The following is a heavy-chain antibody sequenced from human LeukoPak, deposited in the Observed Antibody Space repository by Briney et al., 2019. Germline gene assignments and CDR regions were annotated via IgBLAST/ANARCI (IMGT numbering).Heavy chain of an antibody. CDR1: GYTFTGYQ. Sequence: ASVKVSCKASGYTFTGYQIHWVRQAPGQGLEWMGWINPNSGGTNYVQKFQGRVTMTRDTSISTAYMELSRLRSDDTAVYYCAREGNSLYWGQGTLVTVSS. CDR3: AREGNSLY. D-gene: IGHD5-24*01. J-gene: IGHJ4*02. V-gene: IGHV1-2*02. CDR2: INPNSGGT.